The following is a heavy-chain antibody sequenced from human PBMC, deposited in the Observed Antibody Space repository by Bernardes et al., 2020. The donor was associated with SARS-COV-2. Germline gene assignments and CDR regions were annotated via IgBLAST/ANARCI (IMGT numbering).Heavy chain of an antibody. CDR1: GFTFSSYA. CDR3: AKDVGIQLWSPFPPYYYGMDV. D-gene: IGHD5-18*01. CDR2: ISGSGGST. Sequence: GGSLRLSCAASGFTFSSYAMSWVRQAPGKGLEWVSAISGSGGSTYYADSVKGRFTISRDNSKNTLYLQMNSLRAEDTAVYYCAKDVGIQLWSPFPPYYYGMDVWGQGTTVTVSS. V-gene: IGHV3-23*01. J-gene: IGHJ6*02.